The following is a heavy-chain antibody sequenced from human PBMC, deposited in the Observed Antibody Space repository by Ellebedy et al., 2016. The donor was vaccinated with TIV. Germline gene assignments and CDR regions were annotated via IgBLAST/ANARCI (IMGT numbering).Heavy chain of an antibody. J-gene: IGHJ4*02. Sequence: GGSLRLSXAASGFTFRNYGMHWVRQAPGKGLEWVAVVSSDGSITYYADSVKGRFTISKDNSKNTLYLQLSSLRAEDTAVYYCARDSGSYPFDYWGQGTLVTVSS. CDR2: VSSDGSIT. CDR3: ARDSGSYPFDY. D-gene: IGHD1-26*01. V-gene: IGHV3-30*03. CDR1: GFTFRNYG.